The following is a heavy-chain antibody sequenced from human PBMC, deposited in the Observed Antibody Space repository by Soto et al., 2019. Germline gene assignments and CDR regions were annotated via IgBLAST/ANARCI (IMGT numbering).Heavy chain of an antibody. D-gene: IGHD2-15*01. CDR2: FDPEDGET. V-gene: IGHV1-24*01. CDR1: GYTLTELS. J-gene: IGHJ5*02. CDR3: ARGIPGYCGGAAYYSEWFDP. Sequence: GASVKVSCKVSGYTLTELSMHWVRQAPGKGLEWMGGFDPEDGETIYAQKFQGRVTMTEDTSTGTAYMELSSLRSEDTAVYYCARGIPGYCGGAAYYSEWFDPWGQGTLVTVSS.